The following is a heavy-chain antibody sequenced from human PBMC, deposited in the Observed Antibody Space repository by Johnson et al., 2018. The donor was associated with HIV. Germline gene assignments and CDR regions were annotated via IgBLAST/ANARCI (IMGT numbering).Heavy chain of an antibody. CDR3: ARGTVCGGDCYSRAFDI. J-gene: IGHJ3*02. D-gene: IGHD2-21*02. Sequence: VQLVESGGGLIQPGGSLRLSCAASGFTVSSNYMSWVRQAPGKGLEWVSVIYSGGSTYYADSVKGRFTISRDNSKNTLYLQMGSLRADDMAVYYCARGTVCGGDCYSRAFDIWGQGTMVTVSS. V-gene: IGHV3-66*03. CDR1: GFTVSSNY. CDR2: IYSGGST.